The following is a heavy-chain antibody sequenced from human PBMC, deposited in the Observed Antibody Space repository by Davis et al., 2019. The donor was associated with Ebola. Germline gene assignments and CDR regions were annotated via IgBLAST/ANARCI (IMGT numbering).Heavy chain of an antibody. J-gene: IGHJ5*02. CDR2: INPNSGGT. V-gene: IGHV1-2*06. CDR3: ARADFGDYVGTECFDP. Sequence: AASVKVSCKASGYTFTNYGITWVRQAPGQGLEWMGRINPNSGGTNYAQKFQGRVTMTRDTSISTAYMELSSLTSEDTAVYYCARADFGDYVGTECFDPWGQGTLVTVSS. D-gene: IGHD4-17*01. CDR1: GYTFTNYG.